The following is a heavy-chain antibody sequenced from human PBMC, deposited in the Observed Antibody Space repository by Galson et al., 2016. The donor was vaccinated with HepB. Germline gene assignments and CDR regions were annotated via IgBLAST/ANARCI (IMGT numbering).Heavy chain of an antibody. D-gene: IGHD3-22*01. CDR1: GFTFSSYS. J-gene: IGHJ6*02. Sequence: SLRLSCAASGFTFSSYSMNWVRQAPGKGLEWVSSISSSSSYIYYADSVKGRFTISRDNAKNTLYLQMNSLRAEDTAVYYCARGGAIEVADTKEKWCYYYGMDVWGQGTTVTVSS. V-gene: IGHV3-21*01. CDR2: ISSSSSYI. CDR3: ARGGAIEVADTKEKWCYYYGMDV.